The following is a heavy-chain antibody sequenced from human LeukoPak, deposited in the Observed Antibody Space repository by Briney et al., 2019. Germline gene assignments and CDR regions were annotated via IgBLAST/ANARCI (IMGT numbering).Heavy chain of an antibody. CDR2: INHSGST. V-gene: IGHV4-34*01. Sequence: PSETLSLTCAVYGGSFSGYSWSWVRQPPGKGLGWIGEINHSGSTNCNPSLKSRVTISVDTSKNQFSLKLTSVTAADTAVYYCARGGNSGPDTIYYYYMDVWDKGTTVTVSS. D-gene: IGHD1-1*01. CDR1: GGSFSGYS. CDR3: ARGGNSGPDTIYYYYMDV. J-gene: IGHJ6*03.